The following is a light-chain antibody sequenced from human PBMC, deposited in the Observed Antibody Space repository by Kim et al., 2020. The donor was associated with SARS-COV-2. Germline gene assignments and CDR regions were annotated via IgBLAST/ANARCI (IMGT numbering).Light chain of an antibody. J-gene: IGLJ3*02. CDR3: QVWDSSTWV. CDR2: RDT. V-gene: IGLV3-9*01. CDR1: NIVTKN. Sequence: VALGQKTRINCGGNNIVTKNVHWYQQKRGQDPGLVMNRDTNRPSGIPERFSGSNSGNTATLTISRAQAGDEADYYCQVWDSSTWVFGGGTQLTVL.